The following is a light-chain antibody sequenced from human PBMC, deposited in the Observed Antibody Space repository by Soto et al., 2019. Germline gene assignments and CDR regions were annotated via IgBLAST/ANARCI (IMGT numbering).Light chain of an antibody. V-gene: IGLV2-14*01. J-gene: IGLJ1*01. CDR1: SSDVGVYDY. CDR3: SSYSISTADI. Sequence: QSALTQPASVSGSPGQSITISCTGTSSDVGVYDYVSWYQLHPGKAPKLMVFEVSNRPSGVSYRFSGSKSGNTASRTISGLKAEDDADDFCSSYSISTADIFGSGTKLTAL. CDR2: EVS.